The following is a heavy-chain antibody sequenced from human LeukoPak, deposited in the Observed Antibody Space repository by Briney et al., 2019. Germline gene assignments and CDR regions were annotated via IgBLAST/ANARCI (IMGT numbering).Heavy chain of an antibody. J-gene: IGHJ6*03. CDR2: ISSSSSYI. Sequence: GGSLRLSCAVSGLIFRSYWMNWVRQAPGKGLEWVSSISSSSSYIYYADSVKGRFTISRDNAKNSLYLQMNSLRAEDTAVYYCARGSIVVVAAMFYMDVWGKGTTVTVSS. CDR3: ARGSIVVVAAMFYMDV. V-gene: IGHV3-21*01. D-gene: IGHD2-15*01. CDR1: GLIFRSYW.